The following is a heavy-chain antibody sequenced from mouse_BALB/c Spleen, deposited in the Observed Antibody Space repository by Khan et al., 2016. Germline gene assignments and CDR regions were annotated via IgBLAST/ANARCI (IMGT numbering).Heavy chain of an antibody. V-gene: IGHV14-3*02. Sequence: FQLVQSGAELVKPGASVKLSCTASGFNIKDTYIHWMKQRPEQGLEWIGRIDPSNDNTKYDPKFQGKATITTDTSSNPAYLQLSSLTSEDAAVYYCARSGEYLMDYWGQGTSVTVSS. CDR1: GFNIKDTY. J-gene: IGHJ4*01. CDR2: IDPSNDNT. CDR3: ARSGEYLMDY. D-gene: IGHD3-1*01.